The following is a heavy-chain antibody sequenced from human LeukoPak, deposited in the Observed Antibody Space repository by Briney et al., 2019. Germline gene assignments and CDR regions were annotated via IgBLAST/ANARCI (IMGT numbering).Heavy chain of an antibody. CDR2: IYTSGTT. V-gene: IGHV4-4*07. D-gene: IGHD4-17*01. Sequence: SETLSLTCTVSGGSFTTYYWSWIRQPAGKGLEWIGHIYTSGTTNYNPSLKSRVTISVDTSKNQFSLKLSSVTAADTAVYYCARVYGDYGEILIDYWGQGTLVTVSS. J-gene: IGHJ4*02. CDR3: ARVYGDYGEILIDY. CDR1: GGSFTTYY.